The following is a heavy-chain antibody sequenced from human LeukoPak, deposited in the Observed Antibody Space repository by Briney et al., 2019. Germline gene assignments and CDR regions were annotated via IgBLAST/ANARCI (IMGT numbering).Heavy chain of an antibody. D-gene: IGHD2-2*01. Sequence: GGSLRLSCAASGFTFSSYSMNWVRQAPGKGLEWVSSISSSSSYIYYADSVKGRFTISGDNAKNSLYLQMNSLRAEDTAVYYCARAPRGFVPAALYFDYWGQGTLVTVSS. CDR1: GFTFSSYS. CDR3: ARAPRGFVPAALYFDY. CDR2: ISSSSSYI. V-gene: IGHV3-21*01. J-gene: IGHJ4*02.